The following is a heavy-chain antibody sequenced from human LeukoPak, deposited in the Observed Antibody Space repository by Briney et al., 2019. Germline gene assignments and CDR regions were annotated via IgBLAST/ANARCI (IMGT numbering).Heavy chain of an antibody. D-gene: IGHD1-26*01. V-gene: IGHV3-74*01. J-gene: IGHJ4*02. Sequence: GGSLRLSCAASGFTFSSYWMHSVRHAPGKGLVWVSRINSDGSSTSDGDSVKGRFTISRDNVKNTLYLQMNSLRAEDTAVYYCARGGAFYLDWGPGTLVTVST. CDR3: ARGGAFYLD. CDR2: INSDGSST. CDR1: GFTFSSYW.